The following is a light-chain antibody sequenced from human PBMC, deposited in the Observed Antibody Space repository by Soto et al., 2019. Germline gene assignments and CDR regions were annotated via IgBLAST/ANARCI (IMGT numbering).Light chain of an antibody. Sequence: QSVLTQPPSASGSPGQSVTISCTGTSSDVVGYNYVSWYQQYPGRAPKLMIYEVTKRPSGVPDRFSGSKSGNTASLTVSGLQAEDEADYYCSSYAASNNFYFVFGGGTKVNVL. CDR3: SSYAASNNFYFV. V-gene: IGLV2-8*01. J-gene: IGLJ3*02. CDR2: EVT. CDR1: SSDVVGYNY.